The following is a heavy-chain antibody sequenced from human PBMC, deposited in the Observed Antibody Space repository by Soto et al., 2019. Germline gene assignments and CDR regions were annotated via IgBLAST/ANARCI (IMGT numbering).Heavy chain of an antibody. CDR3: ARGLGVYRSSPIDY. D-gene: IGHD6-6*01. V-gene: IGHV1-2*02. CDR2: VNPNSGAT. Sequence: QVQLVQSGAEVKKPGASVKVSCKASGYIFTGYYMHWVRQAPGQGLGWVGWVNPNSGATNFAQRVQGRVTMTGDTSSNTAYLALTRLRSDDTAVYYCARGLGVYRSSPIDYWGQGTPVTVSS. J-gene: IGHJ4*02. CDR1: GYIFTGYY.